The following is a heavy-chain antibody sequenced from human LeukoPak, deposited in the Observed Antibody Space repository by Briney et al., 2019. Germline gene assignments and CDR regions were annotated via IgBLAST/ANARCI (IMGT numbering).Heavy chain of an antibody. Sequence: ASVKVSCKASGYTFTSYGIIWVRQAPGQGLEWMGWISAYNGNTNYAQKLQGRVTMTTDTSTSTAYMELRSLRSDDTAVYYCARVNGIAAAGPPYYGMDVWGQGTTVTVSS. D-gene: IGHD6-13*01. J-gene: IGHJ6*02. CDR2: ISAYNGNT. V-gene: IGHV1-18*01. CDR3: ARVNGIAAAGPPYYGMDV. CDR1: GYTFTSYG.